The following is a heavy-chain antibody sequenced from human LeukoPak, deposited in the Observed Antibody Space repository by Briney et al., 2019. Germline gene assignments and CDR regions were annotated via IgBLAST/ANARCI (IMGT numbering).Heavy chain of an antibody. Sequence: PSETLSLTCTVSGGSISSSFYYWGWIRQPPGKGLEWIGSIYYSGSTYYNPSLKSRVTISVDTSKNQFSLKLSSVTAADTAVYYCARRPSRYCSGGSCYSTYYFDYWGQGTLVTVSS. CDR2: IYYSGST. V-gene: IGHV4-39*01. D-gene: IGHD2-15*01. CDR1: GGSISSSFYY. J-gene: IGHJ4*02. CDR3: ARRPSRYCSGGSCYSTYYFDY.